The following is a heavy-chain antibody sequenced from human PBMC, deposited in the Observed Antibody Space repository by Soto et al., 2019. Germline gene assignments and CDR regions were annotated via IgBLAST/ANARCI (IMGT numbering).Heavy chain of an antibody. CDR2: IWYDGSNK. J-gene: IGHJ3*02. CDR3: ARGVDIVVVVAATHDAFDI. Sequence: PGGSLRLSCAASGFTFSSYGMHWVRQAPGKGLEWVAVIWYDGSNKYYADSVKGRFTISRDNSKNTLYLQMNSLRAEDTAVYYCARGVDIVVVVAATHDAFDIWGQGTMVTVSS. CDR1: GFTFSSYG. D-gene: IGHD2-15*01. V-gene: IGHV3-33*01.